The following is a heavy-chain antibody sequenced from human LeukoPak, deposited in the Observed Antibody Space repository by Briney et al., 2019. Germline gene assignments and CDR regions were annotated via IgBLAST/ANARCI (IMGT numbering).Heavy chain of an antibody. J-gene: IGHJ6*02. CDR3: ARDVRLRGPAGYYYGMDV. Sequence: SETLSLTCTVSGGSISSYYWSWIRQPPGKGLEWIGYIYYSGSTNYNPSLKSRVTISVDTSKNQFSLKLSSVTAADTAVYYCARDVRLRGPAGYYYGMDVWGQGTTVTVSS. CDR2: IYYSGST. D-gene: IGHD2/OR15-2a*01. V-gene: IGHV4-59*01. CDR1: GGSISSYY.